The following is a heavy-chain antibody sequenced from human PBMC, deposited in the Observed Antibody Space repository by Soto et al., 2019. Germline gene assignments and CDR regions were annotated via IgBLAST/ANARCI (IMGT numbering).Heavy chain of an antibody. CDR2: ISGSGGST. D-gene: IGHD3-22*01. J-gene: IGHJ3*02. Sequence: EVQLLESGGVLVQPGGSLRLSCAASGFTFSSYAMSWVRQAPGKGLEWVSAISGSGGSTYYADSVKGRFTISRDNSKNTLYLHMNSLIAEDTAVYYCAKVRSRIVVVDAFDIWGQGTMVTVSS. CDR1: GFTFSSYA. CDR3: AKVRSRIVVVDAFDI. V-gene: IGHV3-23*01.